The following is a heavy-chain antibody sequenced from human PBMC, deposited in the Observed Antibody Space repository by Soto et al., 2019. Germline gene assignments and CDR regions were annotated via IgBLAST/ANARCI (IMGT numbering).Heavy chain of an antibody. CDR1: GITCSRHA. J-gene: IGHJ4*02. CDR2: IDPTGANT. D-gene: IGHD3-16*01. V-gene: IGHV3-23*01. Sequence: GCSLRLSCAAAGITCSRHAMSWVRQAPGTGLEWVSTIDPTGANTHYADSVKGRFTISRDNSRNTLDLQMNSLRAGDTALYYCVSWVSAHFDYWGQGTPVTASS. CDR3: VSWVSAHFDY.